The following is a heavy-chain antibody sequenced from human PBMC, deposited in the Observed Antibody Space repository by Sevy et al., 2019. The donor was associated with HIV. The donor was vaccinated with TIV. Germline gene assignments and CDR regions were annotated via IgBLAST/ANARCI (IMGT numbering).Heavy chain of an antibody. CDR3: ARDPFYSSFDS. J-gene: IGHJ4*02. CDR1: GFTFSTYW. V-gene: IGHV3-7*01. Sequence: GGSLRLSCVASGFTFSTYWMTWVRQAPGKGLEFVANIKPDGSAKNYVDSVKGRFTISRDNAKNSLYLQMTSLRAEDTAIYYCARDPFYSSFDSWGQGTLVPVSS. CDR2: IKPDGSAK. D-gene: IGHD6-19*01.